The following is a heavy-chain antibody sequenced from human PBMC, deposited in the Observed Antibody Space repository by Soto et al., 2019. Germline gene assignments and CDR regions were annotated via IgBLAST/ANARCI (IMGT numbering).Heavy chain of an antibody. D-gene: IGHD1-26*01. CDR3: ARKRIVGGTRARFDY. Sequence: GGSLRLSCAASGFTFSSYVMRWVRQAPGKGLEWVSSITGSGDPHYTDSVKGRFTISRDNTKNTVYLQMNSLRVEDTAVYYCARKRIVGGTRARFDYWGWETLFTVSS. CDR1: GFTFSSYV. V-gene: IGHV3-23*01. CDR2: ITGSGDP. J-gene: IGHJ4*02.